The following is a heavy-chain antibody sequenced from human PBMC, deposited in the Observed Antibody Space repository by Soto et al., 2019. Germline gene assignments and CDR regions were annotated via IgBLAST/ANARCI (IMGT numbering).Heavy chain of an antibody. CDR3: ARDYPTYSYGLYYYYYYGMDV. D-gene: IGHD5-18*01. CDR1: GFTFSSYW. V-gene: IGHV3-7*05. CDR2: IKQDGSEK. Sequence: PGGSLRLSCAASGFTFSSYWMSWVRQAPGKGLEWVANIKQDGSEKYYVDSVKGRFTISRDNAKNSLYLQMNSLRAEDTAVYYCARDYPTYSYGLYYYYYYGMDVWGQGTTVTVSS. J-gene: IGHJ6*02.